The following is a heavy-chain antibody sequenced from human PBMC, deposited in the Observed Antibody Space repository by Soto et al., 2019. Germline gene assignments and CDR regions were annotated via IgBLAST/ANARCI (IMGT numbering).Heavy chain of an antibody. V-gene: IGHV1-2*02. J-gene: IGHJ4*02. CDR1: GYTFTGYY. Sequence: ASVKVSCKASGYTFTGYYMHWVRQAPGQGLEWMGWINPNSGGTNYAQKFQGRVTMTRDTSISTAYMEPSRLRSDDTAVYYCARGRLWLRYYFDYWGQGTLVTVSS. CDR2: INPNSGGT. D-gene: IGHD5-12*01. CDR3: ARGRLWLRYYFDY.